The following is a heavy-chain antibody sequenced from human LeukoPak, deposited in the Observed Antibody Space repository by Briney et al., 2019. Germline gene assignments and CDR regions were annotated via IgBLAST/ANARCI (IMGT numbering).Heavy chain of an antibody. CDR3: AREGKLTGYSGGLVFNY. CDR1: GGSISXYX. V-gene: IGHV4-59*01. Sequence: CTVSGGSISXYXXXXLXQPAGXXXXXXXXIYYSGRNIYNHSLNRGGTMSVDTSKNQFSLNLTSVTAADTAVYYCAREGKLTGYSGGLVFNYWGQGNLFTVSS. CDR2: IYYSGRN. D-gene: IGHD6-19*01. J-gene: IGHJ4*02.